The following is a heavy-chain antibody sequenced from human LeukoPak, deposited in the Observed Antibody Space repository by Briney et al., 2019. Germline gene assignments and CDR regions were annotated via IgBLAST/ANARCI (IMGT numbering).Heavy chain of an antibody. CDR3: AKDPSYTSGWLDY. J-gene: IGHJ4*02. Sequence: GGSLRLSCAASGFTFSNYWMRWVRQAPGKGLEWVASIKQDGSEKYYVDSVKGRFIISRDNSKNTLYLQMNSLRAEDTAVYYCAKDPSYTSGWLDYWGQGTLVTVSS. CDR2: IKQDGSEK. V-gene: IGHV3-7*01. D-gene: IGHD6-19*01. CDR1: GFTFSNYW.